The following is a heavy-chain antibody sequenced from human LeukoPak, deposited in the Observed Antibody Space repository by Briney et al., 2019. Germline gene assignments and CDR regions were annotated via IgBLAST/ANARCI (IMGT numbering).Heavy chain of an antibody. CDR3: ARDLSGVAGYTYGRGIDY. V-gene: IGHV3-7*01. Sequence: GGSLRLSCAASGFTFSSYWMSWVRQAPGKGLEWVANIKKDGSEKYYVDSVRGRFTISRDNAKTSLYLQMNSLRAEDTAVYYCARDLSGVAGYTYGRGIDYWGQGTLVTVSS. D-gene: IGHD5-18*01. CDR2: IKKDGSEK. CDR1: GFTFSSYW. J-gene: IGHJ4*02.